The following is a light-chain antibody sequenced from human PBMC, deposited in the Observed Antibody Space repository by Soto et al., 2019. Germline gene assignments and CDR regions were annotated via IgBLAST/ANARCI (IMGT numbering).Light chain of an antibody. CDR3: QVWDSSSDQ. V-gene: IGLV3-21*02. CDR2: ADS. CDR1: NIGSKG. Sequence: SYELTQPPSVSVAPGQTARITCGGNNIGSKGVHWYQQKRGQAPMLVVYADSDRPSGIPERFSGSNSGNTATLTISRVEAGDEADYYCQVWDSSSDQFGGGTKLTVL. J-gene: IGLJ2*01.